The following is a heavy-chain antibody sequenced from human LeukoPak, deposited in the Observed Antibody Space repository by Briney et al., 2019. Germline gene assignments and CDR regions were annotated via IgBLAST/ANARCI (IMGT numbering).Heavy chain of an antibody. CDR2: IYTSGST. V-gene: IGHV4-4*07. CDR3: ARTEESGYSYRYFGYYYYMDV. J-gene: IGHJ6*03. CDR1: GGSVSSYY. Sequence: SETLSLTCTVSGGSVSSYYWSWIRQPAGKGLEWIGRIYTSGSTNYNPSLKSRVTMSVDTSKNQFSLKLSSVTAADTAVYYCARTEESGYSYRYFGYYYYMDVWGKGTTVTVSS. D-gene: IGHD5-18*01.